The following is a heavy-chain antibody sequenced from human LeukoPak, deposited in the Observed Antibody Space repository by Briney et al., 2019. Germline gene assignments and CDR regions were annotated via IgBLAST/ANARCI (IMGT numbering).Heavy chain of an antibody. CDR2: ISSSSSYI. V-gene: IGHV3-21*01. CDR1: GFTFSSYS. Sequence: GGSLRLSCAASGFTFSSYSMNWVRQAPGKGLEWVSSISSSSSYIYYADSVKGRFTISRDNAKNSLYLQMNSLRAEDTAVYYCARDRRCSGGSCYQYYSDYWGQGTLVTVSS. D-gene: IGHD2-15*01. CDR3: ARDRRCSGGSCYQYYSDY. J-gene: IGHJ4*02.